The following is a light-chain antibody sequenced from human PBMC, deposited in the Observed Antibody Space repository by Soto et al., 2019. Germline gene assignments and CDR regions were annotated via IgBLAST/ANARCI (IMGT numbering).Light chain of an antibody. Sequence: EIVVTQSPGTLSLSPGERAIISCRASQSVTSAYLAWYQQTPGQAPRLLIYAASSRATGIPDRFSGSGSATDFTLTIIRLEPEDFAVYYCQQYVGSPPTFGQGTKVDIK. J-gene: IGKJ1*01. CDR3: QQYVGSPPT. CDR1: QSVTSAY. V-gene: IGKV3-20*01. CDR2: AAS.